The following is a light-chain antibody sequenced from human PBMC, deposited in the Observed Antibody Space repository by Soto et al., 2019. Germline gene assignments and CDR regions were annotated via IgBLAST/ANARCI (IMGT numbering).Light chain of an antibody. J-gene: IGLJ1*01. CDR2: DVS. Sequence: QSVLTQPASVSGSPGQSVTISCTGSSSDVGDYNYVSWYQQHPGKAPKLMTYDVSNRPPGVSNRFSGSKSGSTAPLTISGLQAEDEADYYCSSYTSSGTLVFGTGTKVTVL. CDR1: SSDVGDYNY. V-gene: IGLV2-14*01. CDR3: SSYTSSGTLV.